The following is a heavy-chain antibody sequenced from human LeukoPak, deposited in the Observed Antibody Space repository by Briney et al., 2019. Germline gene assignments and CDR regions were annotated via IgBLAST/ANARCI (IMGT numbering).Heavy chain of an antibody. V-gene: IGHV3-30*03. J-gene: IGHJ6*02. CDR3: ASTFFGVVEYYYGMDV. D-gene: IGHD3-3*01. CDR2: ISYDGSNK. Sequence: GRSLRLSCAASGFTFSSYGMHWVRQAPGKGLEWVAVISYDGSNKYYADSVKGRFTISRDNSKNTLYLQMNSLRAEDTAVYYCASTFFGVVEYYYGMDVWGQGTTVTVSS. CDR1: GFTFSSYG.